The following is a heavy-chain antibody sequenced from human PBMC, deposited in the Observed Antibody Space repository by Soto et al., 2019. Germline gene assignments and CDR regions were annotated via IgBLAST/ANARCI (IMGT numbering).Heavy chain of an antibody. CDR3: ARGNAYSGFSLHYKH. Sequence: SVPLAWKASGGTFGSNRITGARQAPGQGIEWMGGIIPVFGTTNYAQKFQGRVTITADESTSTAYMELSSLSSEDTAVYYCARGNAYSGFSLHYKH. CDR2: IIPVFGTT. V-gene: IGHV1-69*01. D-gene: IGHD1-26*01. J-gene: IGHJ1*01. CDR1: GGTFGSNR.